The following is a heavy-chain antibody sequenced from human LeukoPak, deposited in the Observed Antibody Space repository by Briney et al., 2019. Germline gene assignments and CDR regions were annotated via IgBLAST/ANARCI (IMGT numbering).Heavy chain of an antibody. Sequence: PSETLSLTCTVSGGSIRSGDYSWSWIRQPPGKGLEWIGYIYYSGSTYYNPSLKSRVTISVDTSKNQFSLKLSSVTAADTAVYYCAGAPKQSSSFNFDYWGQGTLVTVSS. J-gene: IGHJ4*02. CDR2: IYYSGST. CDR1: GGSIRSGDYS. CDR3: AGAPKQSSSFNFDY. V-gene: IGHV4-30-4*01. D-gene: IGHD6-6*01.